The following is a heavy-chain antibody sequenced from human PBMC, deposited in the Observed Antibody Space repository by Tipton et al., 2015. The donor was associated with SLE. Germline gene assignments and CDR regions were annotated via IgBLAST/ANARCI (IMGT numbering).Heavy chain of an antibody. Sequence: LSLTCTVSGGSISSSSYYWGWIRQPPGKGLEWVSVIYRGGSTYYADSVKGRFTISRDNSKNTLFLQMNSLRAEDTAVYYCASGSREREGYFDYWGQGTLVTVSS. CDR2: IYRGGST. CDR3: ASGSREREGYFDY. D-gene: IGHD6-13*01. CDR1: GGSISSSSYY. V-gene: IGHV3-66*02. J-gene: IGHJ4*02.